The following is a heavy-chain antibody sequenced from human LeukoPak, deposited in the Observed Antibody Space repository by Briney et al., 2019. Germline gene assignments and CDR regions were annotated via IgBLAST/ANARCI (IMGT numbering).Heavy chain of an antibody. D-gene: IGHD2-2*01. CDR1: GFTVSSNY. J-gene: IGHJ3*02. CDR2: IYSGGST. V-gene: IGHV3-53*01. Sequence: GGSLRLSCAASGFTVSSNYMSWVRQAPGKGLEWVSVIYSGGSTYYADSVKGRFTISRDNSKNTLYLQMNSLRAEDTAVYYCAREGLDCSSTSCPAPDDAFDIWGQGTMVTVSS. CDR3: AREGLDCSSTSCPAPDDAFDI.